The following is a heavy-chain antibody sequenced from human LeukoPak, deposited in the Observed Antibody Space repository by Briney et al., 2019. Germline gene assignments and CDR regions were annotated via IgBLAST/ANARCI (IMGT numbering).Heavy chain of an antibody. D-gene: IGHD2-15*01. V-gene: IGHV3-30*18. Sequence: GGSLRLSCAASGFTFSSYGMHWVRQAPGKGLEWVAVISYDGSNKYYADSVKGRFTISRDNSKNTLYLQMNSLRAEDTAVYYCAKDVSIVVVVAATPDYWGQGTLVTVSS. CDR1: GFTFSSYG. J-gene: IGHJ4*02. CDR3: AKDVSIVVVVAATPDY. CDR2: ISYDGSNK.